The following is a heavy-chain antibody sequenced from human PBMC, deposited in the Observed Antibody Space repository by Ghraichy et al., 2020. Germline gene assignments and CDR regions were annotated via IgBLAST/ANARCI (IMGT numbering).Heavy chain of an antibody. Sequence: ASVKVSCKASGYTFSTYGISWVRQSPGHGREWMGWISGYDGDTNSAQTLQGRVTMTTDTSTSTAYMELRSLRSDDTAVYYCARDGYYDSSGYYPFDNWGQGTLVTVSS. CDR3: ARDGYYDSSGYYPFDN. CDR1: GYTFSTYG. CDR2: ISGYDGDT. D-gene: IGHD3-22*01. V-gene: IGHV1-18*04. J-gene: IGHJ4*02.